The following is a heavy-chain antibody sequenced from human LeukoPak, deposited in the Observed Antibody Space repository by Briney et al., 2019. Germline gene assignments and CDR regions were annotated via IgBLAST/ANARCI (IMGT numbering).Heavy chain of an antibody. Sequence: PGGSLRLSCAASGFTFSSYSMNWVRQAPGKGLEWVSSISSSSSYIYYADSVKGRFTISRDNAKNSLYLQMNSLRAEDTVVYYCARGGVSQDYFDYWGQGTLVTVSS. V-gene: IGHV3-21*01. D-gene: IGHD6-13*01. CDR1: GFTFSSYS. CDR2: ISSSSSYI. J-gene: IGHJ4*02. CDR3: ARGGVSQDYFDY.